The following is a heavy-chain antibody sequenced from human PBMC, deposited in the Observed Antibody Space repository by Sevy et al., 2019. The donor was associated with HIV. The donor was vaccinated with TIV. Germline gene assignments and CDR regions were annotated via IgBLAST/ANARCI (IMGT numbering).Heavy chain of an antibody. CDR1: GFTFSNYA. CDR2: ISFGGADT. Sequence: GGSLRLSCVASGFTFSNYAMNWVRQAPGKGLEWVSVISFGGADTYYADSVKGRFTISRDNSKNTLYLQMNSLRAEDTAVFYCAKDRVSGSYYTGDFDSWGQGTLVTVSS. D-gene: IGHD3-10*01. CDR3: AKDRVSGSYYTGDFDS. V-gene: IGHV3-23*01. J-gene: IGHJ4*02.